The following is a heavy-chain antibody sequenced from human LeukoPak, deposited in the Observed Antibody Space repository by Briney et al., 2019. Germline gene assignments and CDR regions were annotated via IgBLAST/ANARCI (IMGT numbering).Heavy chain of an antibody. Sequence: GGSLRLSCAASGFTFSDYYMSWIRQAPGKGLEWVSYISSSGSTIYYADSVKGRFTISRDNAKNSLYLQMNSLRAEDTAVYYCAQALGYCSSTSCYFPWGQGTLVTVSS. D-gene: IGHD2-2*01. CDR1: GFTFSDYY. V-gene: IGHV3-11*04. J-gene: IGHJ5*02. CDR2: ISSSGSTI. CDR3: AQALGYCSSTSCYFP.